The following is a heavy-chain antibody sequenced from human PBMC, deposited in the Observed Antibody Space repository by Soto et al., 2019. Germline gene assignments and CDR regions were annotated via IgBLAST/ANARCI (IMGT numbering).Heavy chain of an antibody. CDR1: DESFSSYY. V-gene: IGHV4-34*01. J-gene: IGHJ4*02. Sequence: QVQLQQWGAGLLKPSETLSLTCAVYDESFSSYYWSWIRQPPGKGLEWMREIHYCGRTNYTPSLRSRVTISVEKSKTAFSLRLSAVTAADTAVYFCVRGGHNSGWYLAHWGQGTLVTVSS. D-gene: IGHD6-19*01. CDR2: IHYCGRT. CDR3: VRGGHNSGWYLAH.